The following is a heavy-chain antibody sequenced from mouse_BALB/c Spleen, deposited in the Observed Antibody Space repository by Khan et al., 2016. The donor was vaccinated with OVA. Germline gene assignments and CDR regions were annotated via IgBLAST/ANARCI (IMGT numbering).Heavy chain of an antibody. CDR1: GYTFTNYY. D-gene: IGHD1-1*02. CDR2: INPSNGGT. Sequence: VQLQQPGAELVKPGASVKLSCKASGYTFTNYYMYWVKQRPGQGLEWIGGINPSNGGTYFNGKFKSKATLTVDKSSSTASMQLSSLTSEDCAVDYCTRSGWAAFAYWGQGTLVTVSA. V-gene: IGHV1S81*02. J-gene: IGHJ3*01. CDR3: TRSGWAAFAY.